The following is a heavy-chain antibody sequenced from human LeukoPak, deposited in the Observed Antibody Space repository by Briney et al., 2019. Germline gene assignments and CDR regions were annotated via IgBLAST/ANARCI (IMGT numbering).Heavy chain of an antibody. CDR2: FYASRGI. V-gene: IGHV4-59*01. CDR3: ATYYAAWGGRGH. Sequence: PSETLSLTCTVSGGYISDSHWSWIRQAPGKGLEWIGEFYASRGINYNHSLRSRVSISFDMSKSQLSLTLTSVTAADTAVYYCATYYAAWGGRGHWGQGTLVTVSS. D-gene: IGHD3-16*01. CDR1: GGYISDSH. J-gene: IGHJ4*02.